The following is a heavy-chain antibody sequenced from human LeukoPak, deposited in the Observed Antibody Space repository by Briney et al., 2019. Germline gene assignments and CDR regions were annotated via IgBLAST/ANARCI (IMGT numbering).Heavy chain of an antibody. CDR2: IYHSGST. J-gene: IGHJ4*02. D-gene: IGHD3-10*01. Sequence: PSETLSLTCAVSGGSISSGGYSWSWIRQPPGKGLEWIGYIYHSGSTYYNPSLKSRVTISVDRSKNQFSLKLSSVTAADTALYYCAKGPHYYGSGSHYYFDYWGQGTLVTVSS. CDR3: AKGPHYYGSGSHYYFDY. V-gene: IGHV4-30-2*01. CDR1: GGSISSGGYS.